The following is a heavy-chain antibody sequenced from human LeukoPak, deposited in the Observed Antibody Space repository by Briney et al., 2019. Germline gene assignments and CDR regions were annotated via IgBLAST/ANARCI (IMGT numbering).Heavy chain of an antibody. J-gene: IGHJ4*02. CDR2: ISGNGGST. V-gene: IGHV3-23*01. Sequence: GRSLRLSCAASGFTFRSYAMHWVRQAPGKGLEWVSLISGNGGSTYYADSVKGRLTISRDNSKNTLYLQMNSLRVEDTAVYYCAKRRSGGYGDDYWGQGTLVTVSS. D-gene: IGHD5-12*01. CDR3: AKRRSGGYGDDY. CDR1: GFTFRSYA.